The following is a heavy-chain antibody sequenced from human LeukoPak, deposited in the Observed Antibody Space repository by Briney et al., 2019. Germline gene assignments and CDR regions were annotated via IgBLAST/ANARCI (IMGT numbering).Heavy chain of an antibody. D-gene: IGHD2-15*01. Sequence: GESLKISCKGSGYSFTSYWIGWVRQMPGKGLEWMGIIYPGDSDTRYSPSFQGQVTISADKSISTAYLQWSSLKASDTAMYYCAKDLGRGYCNGGRCPPSPNFDPWGQGTLVTVSS. V-gene: IGHV5-51*01. CDR2: IYPGDSDT. CDR3: AKDLGRGYCNGGRCPPSPNFDP. CDR1: GYSFTSYW. J-gene: IGHJ5*02.